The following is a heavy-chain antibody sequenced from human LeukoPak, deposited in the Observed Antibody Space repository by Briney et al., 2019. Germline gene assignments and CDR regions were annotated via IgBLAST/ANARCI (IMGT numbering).Heavy chain of an antibody. CDR3: ARAGDYVWGSYRY. CDR2: MNQDGSEK. CDR1: GFTFSSYW. Sequence: GGSLRLSCAASGFTFSSYWMSWVRQAPGKGLEWVANMNQDGSEKYYVDSVKGRFTISRDNAKNSLYLQMNNLRAEDTAVFYCARAGDYVWGSYRYWGQGTLVTVSS. D-gene: IGHD3-16*02. J-gene: IGHJ4*02. V-gene: IGHV3-7*01.